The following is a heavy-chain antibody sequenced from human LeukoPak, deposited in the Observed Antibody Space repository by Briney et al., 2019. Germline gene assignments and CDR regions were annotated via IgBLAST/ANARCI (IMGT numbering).Heavy chain of an antibody. CDR3: ASIGRRGSIYGMDV. Sequence: GESLKISRQGSGYSFTSYWISWVRQMPGKGLEWMGRIDPSYSYTNYSPSFQGHVTISADKSISTAYLQWSSLKASDTAMYYCASIGRRGSIYGMDVWGQGTTVTVSS. CDR2: IDPSYSYT. D-gene: IGHD2-15*01. CDR1: GYSFTSYW. J-gene: IGHJ6*02. V-gene: IGHV5-10-1*01.